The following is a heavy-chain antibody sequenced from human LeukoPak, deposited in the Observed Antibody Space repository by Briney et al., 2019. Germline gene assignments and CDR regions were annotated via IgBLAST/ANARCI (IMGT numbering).Heavy chain of an antibody. D-gene: IGHD3-10*01. J-gene: IGHJ6*04. CDR1: GGSFSGYY. CDR3: ARGGPGGSGSYYNPRYYGMDV. CDR2: INHNGST. V-gene: IGHV4-34*01. Sequence: SETLSLTCAVYGGSFSGYYWSWIRQPPGKGLEWIGEINHNGSTNYNPSLKSRVTISVDTSKNQFSLKLSSVTAADTAVYYCARGGPGGSGSYYNPRYYGMDVWGKGTTVTVSS.